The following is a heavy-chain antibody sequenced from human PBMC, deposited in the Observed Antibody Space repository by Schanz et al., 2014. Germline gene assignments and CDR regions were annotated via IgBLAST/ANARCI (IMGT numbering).Heavy chain of an antibody. V-gene: IGHV1-69*02. CDR1: GGTFNSYT. CDR2: IIPILGIA. CDR3: ARAKRCGDMDV. Sequence: QVQLVQSGAEVKKPGSSMKVSCKASGGTFNSYTINWVRQAPGQGLEWMGRIIPILGIANYAQKFQGRVTLTTDTSTSTAYMELRSLRSADTAMDYCARAKRCGDMDVWGQGTTVTVSS. D-gene: IGHD3-10*01. J-gene: IGHJ6*02.